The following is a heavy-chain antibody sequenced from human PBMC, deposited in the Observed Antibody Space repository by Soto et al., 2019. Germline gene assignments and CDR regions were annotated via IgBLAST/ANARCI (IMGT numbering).Heavy chain of an antibody. CDR3: AKGLYYDSSGYPYYFDY. V-gene: IGHV3-30*18. J-gene: IGHJ4*02. Sequence: QVQLVESGGGVVQPGRSLRLSCAASGFTFSSYGMHWVRQAPGKGLEWVAVISYDGSNKYYADSVKGRFTISRDNSKNTLYLQMNSLRAEDTAVYYCAKGLYYDSSGYPYYFDYGGQGTLVTVSS. CDR2: ISYDGSNK. CDR1: GFTFSSYG. D-gene: IGHD3-22*01.